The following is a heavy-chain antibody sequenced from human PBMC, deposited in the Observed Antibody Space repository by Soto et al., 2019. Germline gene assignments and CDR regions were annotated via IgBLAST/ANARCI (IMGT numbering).Heavy chain of an antibody. D-gene: IGHD1-1*01. J-gene: IGHJ4*02. CDR2: IHHSGST. CDR3: ARMSVEMATTYYFDF. Sequence: KPSETLSLTCAVSGSSITNNYYWAWVRQPPGKGLECIGSIHHSGSTYYNPSLETRVTMSIDTSKNQFSLELSSVTAADTAVYYCARMSVEMATTYYFDFWGQGTLVTVCS. CDR1: GSSITNNYY. V-gene: IGHV4-38-2*01.